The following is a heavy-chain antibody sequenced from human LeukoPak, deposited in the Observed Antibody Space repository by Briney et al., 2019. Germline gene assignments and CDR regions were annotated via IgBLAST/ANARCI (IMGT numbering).Heavy chain of an antibody. J-gene: IGHJ4*02. D-gene: IGHD2-15*01. CDR1: GGSISSGGYS. Sequence: SQTLSLTCAVSGGSISSGGYSWSWIRQPPGMGLEWIGYIYHSGSTYYNPSLKSRVTISVDRSKNQFSLKLTSVTAADTAVYYCARFIDYFDYWGQGTLVTVSS. CDR2: IYHSGST. CDR3: ARFIDYFDY. V-gene: IGHV4-30-2*01.